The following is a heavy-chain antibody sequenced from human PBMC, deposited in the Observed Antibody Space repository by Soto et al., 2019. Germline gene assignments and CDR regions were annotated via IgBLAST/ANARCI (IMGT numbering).Heavy chain of an antibody. CDR3: ARGSTAFDI. Sequence: QVQLVESGGGVVQPGRSLRLSCAASGFTFSSYAMHWVRKAPGKGLEWVAVISYDGSNKYYADSVKGRFTISRDNSKNTLYLQMNSLRAEDTAVYYCARGSTAFDIWGQGTMVTVSS. CDR2: ISYDGSNK. V-gene: IGHV3-30-3*01. J-gene: IGHJ3*02. CDR1: GFTFSSYA.